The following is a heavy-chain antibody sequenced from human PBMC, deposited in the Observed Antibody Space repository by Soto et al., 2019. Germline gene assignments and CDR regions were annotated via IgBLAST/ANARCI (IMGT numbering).Heavy chain of an antibody. J-gene: IGHJ4*02. V-gene: IGHV3-23*01. CDR3: AKSYDFWSGYNDC. CDR2: ISGGDGGT. CDR1: GFTFRNYA. Sequence: GESLKISCAASGFTFRNYAMSWVRQAPGKGLEWVSGISGGDGGTYYADSVKGRFTISRDNSKNTLYLQMNSLRAEDTAVYYCAKSYDFWSGYNDCWGQGNLVTVSS. D-gene: IGHD3-3*01.